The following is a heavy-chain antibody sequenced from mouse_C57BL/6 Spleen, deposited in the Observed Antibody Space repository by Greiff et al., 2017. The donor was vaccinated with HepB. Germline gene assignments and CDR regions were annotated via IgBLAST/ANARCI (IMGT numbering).Heavy chain of an antibody. Sequence: VKVVESGAELVRPGASVKLSCKASGYTFTDYYINWVKQRPGQGLEWIARIYPGSGNTYYNEKFKGKATLTAEKSSSTADMQLSSLTSEDSAVYFCALDSSGYRGYFDYWGQGTTLTVSS. CDR1: GYTFTDYY. CDR2: IYPGSGNT. V-gene: IGHV1-76*01. J-gene: IGHJ2*01. D-gene: IGHD3-2*02. CDR3: ALDSSGYRGYFDY.